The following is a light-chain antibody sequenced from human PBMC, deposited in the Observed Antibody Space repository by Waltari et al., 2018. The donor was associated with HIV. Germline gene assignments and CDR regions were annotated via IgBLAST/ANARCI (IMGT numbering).Light chain of an antibody. CDR1: SSDVGGYNS. V-gene: IGLV2-11*01. Sequence: QSALTQPRSVSGSHGQSVTISCTGTSSDVGGYNSVSWYQQHPGKAPKFMIYDVSKRPAGVPGGCSASKSGNTASLTISGLQAEDEADYYGCSYAGNYTLVFGVGTKLTVL. CDR3: CSYAGNYTLV. J-gene: IGLJ3*02. CDR2: DVS.